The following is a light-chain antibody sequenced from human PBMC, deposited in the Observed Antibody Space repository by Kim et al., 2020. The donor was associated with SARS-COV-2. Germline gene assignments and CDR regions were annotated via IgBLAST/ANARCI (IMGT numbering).Light chain of an antibody. J-gene: IGKJ4*01. Sequence: DIQMTQSPSSLSASVGDRVTISCRASQSISGYLNWYQQKPGKAPNLLIYTASSLQSGVPSRFSGSGSGTDFTLTISSLQPEDFATYYCQQSHSTPPTFGGGTKVDIK. V-gene: IGKV1-39*01. CDR1: QSISGY. CDR3: QQSHSTPPT. CDR2: TAS.